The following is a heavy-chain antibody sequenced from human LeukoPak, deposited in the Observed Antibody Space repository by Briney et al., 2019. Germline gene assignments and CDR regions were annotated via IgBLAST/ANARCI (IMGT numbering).Heavy chain of an antibody. Sequence: GGSLRLSCAASGFTFSSYAMSWVRQAPGKGLEWVSAISGSGGSTYYTDSVKGRLTISRDNSKNTLYLQMNSLRAEDTAVYYCAKASITGTTLSAVGHWGQGTLVTVSS. D-gene: IGHD1-7*01. CDR1: GFTFSSYA. J-gene: IGHJ4*02. CDR2: ISGSGGST. V-gene: IGHV3-23*01. CDR3: AKASITGTTLSAVGH.